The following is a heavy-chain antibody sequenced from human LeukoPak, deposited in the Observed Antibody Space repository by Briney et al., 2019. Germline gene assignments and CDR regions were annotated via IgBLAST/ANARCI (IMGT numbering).Heavy chain of an antibody. J-gene: IGHJ4*02. CDR2: ISSSSSTI. Sequence: GGSLRLSCAASGLTFSSYSMHWVRQAPGKGLEWVSYISSSSSTIYYADSVKGRFTVSRDNAKKSLYLQMSSLRDEDTAVYFCARDNYSSIDSWGQGTLVTVSS. V-gene: IGHV3-48*02. CDR1: GLTFSSYS. CDR3: ARDNYSSIDS. D-gene: IGHD5-18*01.